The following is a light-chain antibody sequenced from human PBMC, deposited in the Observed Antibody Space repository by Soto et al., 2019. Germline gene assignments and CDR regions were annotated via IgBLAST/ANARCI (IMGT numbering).Light chain of an antibody. V-gene: IGKV1-5*01. CDR1: QSISSW. CDR2: DAS. CDR3: QQYNSYAT. Sequence: DIQMTQSPSTLSASVGDRVTITCRASQSISSWLAWYQQKPGKAPKLLIYDASSLERGVPSRFSGSGSGTEFTLTISSLQPDDFATYSCQQYNSYATFGPGTKVDIK. J-gene: IGKJ3*01.